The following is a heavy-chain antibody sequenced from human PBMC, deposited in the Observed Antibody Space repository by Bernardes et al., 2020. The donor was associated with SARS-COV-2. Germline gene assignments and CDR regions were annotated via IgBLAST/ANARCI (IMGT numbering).Heavy chain of an antibody. Sequence: SETLSLTCAVYGGSFSGYYWSWIRQPPGKGLEWIGEINHSGSTNYNPSLKSRVTISVDTSKNQFSLKLSSVTAADTAVYYCARTRRYCSSTSCPRSNWFDPWGQGTLVTVSS. J-gene: IGHJ5*02. V-gene: IGHV4-34*01. CDR3: ARTRRYCSSTSCPRSNWFDP. D-gene: IGHD2-2*01. CDR2: INHSGST. CDR1: GGSFSGYY.